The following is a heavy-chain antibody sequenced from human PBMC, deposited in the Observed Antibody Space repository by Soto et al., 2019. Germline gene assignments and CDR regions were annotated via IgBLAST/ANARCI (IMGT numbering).Heavy chain of an antibody. CDR2: IYYSGST. CDR3: ARPGSSSSGWLWSGYYYYGMDV. J-gene: IGHJ6*02. Sequence: SETLSLTCTVSGGSISSSSYYWGWIRQPPGKGLEWIGSIYYSGSTYYNPSLKSRVTISVDTSKNQFSLKLSSVTAADTAVYYCARPGSSSSGWLWSGYYYYGMDVWGQGTTVTVSS. CDR1: GGSISSSSYY. V-gene: IGHV4-39*01. D-gene: IGHD6-19*01.